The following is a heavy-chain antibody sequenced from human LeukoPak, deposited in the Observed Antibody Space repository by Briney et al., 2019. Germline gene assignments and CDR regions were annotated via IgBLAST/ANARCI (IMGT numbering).Heavy chain of an antibody. CDR1: GGSISSYY. D-gene: IGHD6-19*01. V-gene: IGHV4-59*01. J-gene: IGHJ4*02. CDR2: IYYSGST. CDR3: ASEPPRGSSSGWPFDY. Sequence: SETLSLTCTVSGGSISSYYWSWIRQPPGKGLEWIGYIYYSGSTNYNPSLKSRVTISVDTSKNQFSLKLSSVTAADTAVYYCASEPPRGSSSGWPFDYWGQGTLVTVSS.